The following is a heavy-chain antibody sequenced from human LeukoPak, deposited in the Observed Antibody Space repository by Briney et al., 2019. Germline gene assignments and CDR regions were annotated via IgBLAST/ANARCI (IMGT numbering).Heavy chain of an antibody. J-gene: IGHJ4*02. CDR2: ISWNSGSI. CDR1: GFTFDDYA. CDR3: AKDMGYGDYACDY. V-gene: IGHV3-9*01. D-gene: IGHD4-17*01. Sequence: GGSLRLSCAASGFTFDDYAMHWVRQAPGEGLEWVSGISWNSGSISYADSVKGRFTISRDNAKNSLYLQMNSLRAEDTALYYCAKDMGYGDYACDYWGQGTLVTVSS.